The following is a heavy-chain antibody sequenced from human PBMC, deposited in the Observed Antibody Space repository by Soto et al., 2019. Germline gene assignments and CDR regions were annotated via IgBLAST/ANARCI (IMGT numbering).Heavy chain of an antibody. CDR1: GGSISSGGYS. CDR2: IYHSGST. Sequence: SETLSLTCAVSGGSISSGGYSWSWIRQPPGKGLEWIGYIYHSGSTYYNPSLKSRVTISVDRSKNQFSLKLSSVTAADTAVYYCARGNYYYGMEVWGQGTTVTVSS. CDR3: ARGNYYYGMEV. V-gene: IGHV4-30-2*01. J-gene: IGHJ6*02.